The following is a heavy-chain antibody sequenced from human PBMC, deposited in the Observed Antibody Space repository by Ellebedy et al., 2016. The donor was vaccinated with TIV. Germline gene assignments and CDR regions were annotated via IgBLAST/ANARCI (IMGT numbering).Heavy chain of an antibody. D-gene: IGHD3-10*01. CDR3: ACPFGELNY. V-gene: IGHV5-10-1*01. Sequence: PGGSLRLSCKTSGYKFTSYWISWVRQMPGKGLEWMGRIDPSDSYTNYSPSFQGHVTISADKSISTAYLQWSSLKASDTAMYYCACPFGELNYWGQGTLVTVSS. CDR2: IDPSDSYT. CDR1: GYKFTSYW. J-gene: IGHJ4*02.